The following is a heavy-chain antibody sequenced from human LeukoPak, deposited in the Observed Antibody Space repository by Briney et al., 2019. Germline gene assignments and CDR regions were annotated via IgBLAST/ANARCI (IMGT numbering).Heavy chain of an antibody. J-gene: IGHJ6*03. Sequence: ASVKLSCKASGYTFTSYGMSWVRQAPGQGLEWMGCISAYNGNTNYAQKLQGRLTMTTDTSTSTAYMELKSLRSDDTAVYYCARDGDVLIDYYCYMDFWGKGTTVTVSS. CDR2: ISAYNGNT. D-gene: IGHD2-21*02. CDR1: GYTFTSYG. V-gene: IGHV1-18*01. CDR3: ARDGDVLIDYYCYMDF.